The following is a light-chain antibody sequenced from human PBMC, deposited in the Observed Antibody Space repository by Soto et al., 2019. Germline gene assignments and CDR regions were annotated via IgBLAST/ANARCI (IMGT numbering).Light chain of an antibody. Sequence: QSVLTQPASVSGSPGQSITISCTGTSSDVGTYNLVSWYQQYPGNAPRLMIFEGSKRPSGVSNRFSGAKSGSTASLTISGLQAEDEADYHCSSYTSSSTLYVFGTGTKVTVL. V-gene: IGLV2-14*02. CDR1: SSDVGTYNL. J-gene: IGLJ1*01. CDR2: EGS. CDR3: SSYTSSSTLYV.